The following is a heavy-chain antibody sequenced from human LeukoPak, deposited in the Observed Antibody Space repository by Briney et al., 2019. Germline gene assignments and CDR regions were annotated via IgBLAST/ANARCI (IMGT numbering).Heavy chain of an antibody. Sequence: SETLSLTCTVSGYSISSGYYWGWIRQPPGKGLEWIGNIYHSGSTYYNPSLKSRVTISVDTSKNQFSLKLSSVTAAGTAVYYCTRPYYYDSSGSPDYWGQGTLVTVSS. J-gene: IGHJ4*02. CDR3: TRPYYYDSSGSPDY. V-gene: IGHV4-38-2*02. CDR2: IYHSGST. CDR1: GYSISSGYY. D-gene: IGHD3-22*01.